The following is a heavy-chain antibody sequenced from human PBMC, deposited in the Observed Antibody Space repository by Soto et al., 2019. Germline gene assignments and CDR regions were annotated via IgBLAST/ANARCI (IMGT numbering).Heavy chain of an antibody. D-gene: IGHD2-15*01. CDR2: IYDSGST. CDR1: GGSVSSDTYY. V-gene: IGHV4-61*03. Sequence: QVQLQESGPGLVKPSETLSLTCTVSGGSVSSDTYYWSWIRQSPGKGLEWIGYIYDSGSTNYNPALKSRVPISVDKSKNHFSLNLTSVTAADTAVYYCARDRGEVRWYARLDYWGQGTLVTVSS. CDR3: ARDRGEVRWYARLDY. J-gene: IGHJ4*02.